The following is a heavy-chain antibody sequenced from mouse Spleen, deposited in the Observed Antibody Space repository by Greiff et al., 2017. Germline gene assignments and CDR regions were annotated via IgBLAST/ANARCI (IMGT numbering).Heavy chain of an antibody. J-gene: IGHJ1*01. V-gene: IGHV5-12-1*01. CDR2: ISSGGGST. CDR1: GFTFSSYY. D-gene: IGHD2-3*01. Sequence: EVQGVESGGGLVKLGGSLKLSCAASGFTFSSYYMSWVRQTPEKRLEWVATISSGGGSTYYPDSVKGRFTISRDNAKNTLYLQMSSLNSEDTAVYYCAKKDGYYWYFDVWGAGTTVTVSS. CDR3: AKKDGYYWYFDV.